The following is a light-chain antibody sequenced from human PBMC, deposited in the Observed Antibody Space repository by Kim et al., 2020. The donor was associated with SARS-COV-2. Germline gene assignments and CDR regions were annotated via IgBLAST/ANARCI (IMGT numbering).Light chain of an antibody. CDR3: CSYAGSSTYV. CDR2: EVS. CDR1: SSDVGSYNL. Sequence: QSALTQPASVSRSPGQSITISCTGTSSDVGSYNLVSWYQQHPGKAPKLMIYEVSKRPSGVSNRFSGSKSDNTASLTISGLQAEDEADYYCCSYAGSSTYVFGTGTKVTVL. J-gene: IGLJ1*01. V-gene: IGLV2-23*02.